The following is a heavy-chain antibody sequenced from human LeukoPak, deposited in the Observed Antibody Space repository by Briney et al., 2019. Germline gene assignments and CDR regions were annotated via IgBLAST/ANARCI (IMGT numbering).Heavy chain of an antibody. J-gene: IGHJ4*02. V-gene: IGHV1-8*01. D-gene: IGHD7-27*01. CDR3: ASGLGFDY. CDR2: MYPNSGNT. Sequence: GASVKVSCKASGYTFTTYDINWVRQATGQGLEWMGWMYPNSGNTGYAQKFQGRVTITRDTSASTAYMELSSLRSEDTAMYYCASGLGFDYWGQGTLVTVSS. CDR1: GYTFTTYD.